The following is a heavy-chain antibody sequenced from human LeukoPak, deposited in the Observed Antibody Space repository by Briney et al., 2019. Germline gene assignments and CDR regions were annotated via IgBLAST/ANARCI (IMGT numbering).Heavy chain of an antibody. CDR2: IRYDGSNK. V-gene: IGHV3-30*02. D-gene: IGHD2-15*01. CDR3: ANRYCSGGSCYDAFDI. J-gene: IGHJ3*02. CDR1: GFTFSMYG. Sequence: GGSLGLSCVISGFTFSMYGMHWVRQAPGKGLEWVAFIRYDGSNKYYADSVKGRFTISRDNSKNTLYLQMNSLRAEDTAVYYCANRYCSGGSCYDAFDIWGQGTMVTVSS.